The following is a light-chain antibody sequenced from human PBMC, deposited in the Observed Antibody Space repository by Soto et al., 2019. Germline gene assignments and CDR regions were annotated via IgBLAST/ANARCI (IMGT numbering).Light chain of an antibody. Sequence: DIQMTHSPCSVSASVGDGVTLTFLASQDIDRWLAWYQQTPGKAPKCLIYAASNLLSGVPSRLSGSGSGTDFTLTIRSLQPEDFGTYYCQQSYSTQINFGQGTRREIK. CDR1: QDIDRW. J-gene: IGKJ5*01. CDR3: QQSYSTQIN. CDR2: AAS. V-gene: IGKV1-39*01.